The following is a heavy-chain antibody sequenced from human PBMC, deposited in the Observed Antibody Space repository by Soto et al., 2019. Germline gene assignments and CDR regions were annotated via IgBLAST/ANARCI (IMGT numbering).Heavy chain of an antibody. V-gene: IGHV3-23*01. CDR1: GFTFSSYA. CDR2: ISGSGAST. CDR3: AKHSAVTLAMPPYFDY. D-gene: IGHD4-17*01. J-gene: IGHJ4*02. Sequence: HPGGSLRLSCAASGFTFSSYAMTWVRQAPGKGLEWVSGISGSGASTYYTDSVQGRFTISRDNSKSTLYLQTNSLRADDAAVYYCAKHSAVTLAMPPYFDYWGQGALVTVSS.